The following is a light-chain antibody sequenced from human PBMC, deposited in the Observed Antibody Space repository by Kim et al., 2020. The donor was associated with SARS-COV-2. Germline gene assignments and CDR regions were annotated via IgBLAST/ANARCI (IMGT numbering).Light chain of an antibody. CDR3: IHYNGFPFT. V-gene: IGKV1-17*01. Sequence: ASVGDRVTISCRTSQVNRNDLGWYQQKPGKAPKRLIYAASNLLGGVPSRFSGSGSGTEFTLTISRLQPEDFATYYCIHYNGFPFTFGPGTKVDIK. CDR1: QVNRND. CDR2: AAS. J-gene: IGKJ3*01.